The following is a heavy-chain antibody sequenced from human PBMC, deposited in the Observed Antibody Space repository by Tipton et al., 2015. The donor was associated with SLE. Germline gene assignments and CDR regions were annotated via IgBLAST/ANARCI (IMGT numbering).Heavy chain of an antibody. Sequence: TLSLTCTVSGGSISSGGYYWSWIRQHPGKGLEWIGYIYYSGSTYYNPSLKSRVTISVDTSKNQFSLKLSSVTAADTAVYYCARHYPHYYDSSEGAFDIWGQGTMVTVSS. D-gene: IGHD3-22*01. CDR1: GGSISSGGYY. CDR3: ARHYPHYYDSSEGAFDI. CDR2: IYYSGST. J-gene: IGHJ3*02. V-gene: IGHV4-31*03.